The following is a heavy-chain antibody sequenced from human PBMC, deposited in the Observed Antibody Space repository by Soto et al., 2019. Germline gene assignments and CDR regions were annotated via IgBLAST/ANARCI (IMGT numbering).Heavy chain of an antibody. CDR1: GVAFSNYT. V-gene: IGHV1-69*08. J-gene: IGHJ6*03. D-gene: IGHD2-15*01. CDR2: VIPLLDAS. Sequence: QVQLVQSGAEVKKPGSSVRISCTASGVAFSNYTFTWVRRAPGQGLEWMGRVIPLLDASNYAEKFRDRVTITADRSTSTAYMELSGLKSEDSAIYYCASGKSQMTQDRMGFYYYMDVWGKGTTVTVSS. CDR3: ASGKSQMTQDRMGFYYYMDV.